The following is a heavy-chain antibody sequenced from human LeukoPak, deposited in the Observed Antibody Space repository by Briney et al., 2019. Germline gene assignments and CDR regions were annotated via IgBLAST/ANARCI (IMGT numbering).Heavy chain of an antibody. J-gene: IGHJ4*02. Sequence: SETLSLTCTVSGGSVSTYYWSWIRQPPGKGLEWIGYIYYTGTTNCNPSLNSRVTISVDTSKNQFSLRLRSVTAADTAVYYCARGGSSFDYWGQGALVTVSS. V-gene: IGHV4-59*02. CDR2: IYYTGTT. D-gene: IGHD6-6*01. CDR3: ARGGSSFDY. CDR1: GGSVSTYY.